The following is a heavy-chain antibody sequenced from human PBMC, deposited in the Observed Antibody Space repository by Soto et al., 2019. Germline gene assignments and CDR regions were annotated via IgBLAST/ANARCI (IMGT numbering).Heavy chain of an antibody. Sequence: VSGPTLVNPTQTLTLTCTFSGFSLSTSGMCVSWIRQPPGKALEWLARIDWDDDKYYSTSLKTRLTISKDTSKNQVVLTMTNMDPVDTATYYCARGIAVAGYDAFDSWGQGKMVTVSS. D-gene: IGHD6-19*01. CDR3: ARGIAVAGYDAFDS. CDR2: IDWDDDK. CDR1: GFSLSTSGMC. J-gene: IGHJ3*02. V-gene: IGHV2-70*11.